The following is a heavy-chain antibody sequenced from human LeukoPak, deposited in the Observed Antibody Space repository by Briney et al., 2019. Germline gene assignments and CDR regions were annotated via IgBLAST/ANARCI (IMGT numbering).Heavy chain of an antibody. Sequence: ASVKVSCRASGFTFTSYAISWVRQAPGQGLEWMGWISAYNGDTNYAQELQGRITMTTDTSTTTAYMELRSLRSDDTAVYYCARDSKYYYDTSRWRPPVDYWGQGTLVTVSS. V-gene: IGHV1-18*01. CDR2: ISAYNGDT. J-gene: IGHJ4*02. D-gene: IGHD3-22*01. CDR1: GFTFTSYA. CDR3: ARDSKYYYDTSRWRPPVDY.